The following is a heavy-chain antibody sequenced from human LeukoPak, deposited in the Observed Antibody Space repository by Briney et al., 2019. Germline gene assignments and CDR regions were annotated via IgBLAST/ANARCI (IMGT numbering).Heavy chain of an antibody. CDR3: VRGRYSSGWFKDKNWFDP. Sequence: SETLSLTCTVSGGSISSYYWSWIRQPPGKGLEWIGRIYTSGSTNYNPSLKSRVTMSVDTSKNQFSLKLSSVTAADTAVYYCVRGRYSSGWFKDKNWFDPWGQGIPVTVSS. D-gene: IGHD6-19*01. V-gene: IGHV4-4*07. CDR1: GGSISSYY. CDR2: IYTSGST. J-gene: IGHJ5*02.